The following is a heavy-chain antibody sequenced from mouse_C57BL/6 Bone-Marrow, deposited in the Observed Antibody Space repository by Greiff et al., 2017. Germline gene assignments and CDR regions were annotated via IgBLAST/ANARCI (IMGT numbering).Heavy chain of an antibody. J-gene: IGHJ2*01. V-gene: IGHV14-4*01. CDR3: TTGYDGDPFDY. Sequence: VQLQQSGAELVRPGASVKLSCTASGFNIKDDYMHWVKQRPEQGLEWIGWIDPENGYTEYASKFQGKATITADTSSNTAYLQLSSLTSEDTAVYYCTTGYDGDPFDYWGQGTTLTVSS. D-gene: IGHD2-3*01. CDR2: IDPENGYT. CDR1: GFNIKDDY.